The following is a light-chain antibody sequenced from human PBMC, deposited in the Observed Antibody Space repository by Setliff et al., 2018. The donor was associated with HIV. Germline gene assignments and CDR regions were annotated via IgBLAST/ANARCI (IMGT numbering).Light chain of an antibody. Sequence: QSVLTQPASVSGSPGQSITISCTGTSSDGGGYNYVSWYQQHPGKAPKLMIYEVSNRPSGVSNRFSGSKSGNTASLTISGLQAEDEADYYCSSYTSSSTLVFGGGTQRTV. CDR3: SSYTSSSTLV. CDR1: SSDGGGYNY. V-gene: IGLV2-14*01. CDR2: EVS. J-gene: IGLJ2*01.